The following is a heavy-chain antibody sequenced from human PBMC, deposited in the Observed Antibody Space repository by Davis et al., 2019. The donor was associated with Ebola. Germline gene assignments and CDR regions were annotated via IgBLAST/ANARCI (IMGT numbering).Heavy chain of an antibody. D-gene: IGHD1-1*01. Sequence: ASVKVSCKASGYTFTSYYMHWVRQAPGRGLEWMGWINPHNGNTNYAQNVQGRVTMTTDTSTSTAYMEVGILRSDDTAVYYCARAQFPTTSDHWGQGTLVTVSS. CDR3: ARAQFPTTSDH. V-gene: IGHV1-18*04. CDR2: INPHNGNT. J-gene: IGHJ4*02. CDR1: GYTFTSYY.